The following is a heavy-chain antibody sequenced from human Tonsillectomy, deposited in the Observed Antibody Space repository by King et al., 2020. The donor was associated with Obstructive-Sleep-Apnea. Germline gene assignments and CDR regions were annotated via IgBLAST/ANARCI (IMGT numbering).Heavy chain of an antibody. CDR2: FFYGGGT. CDR1: LYSIGSGYY. Sequence: VQLVESGPGLVKPSETLSLTCTVSLYSIGSGYYWGWIRQPPGKGLEWIGSFFYGGGTYYNPSLKSRVTMSADTSKNQFSLKLSSLTAADTAVYYCVRENSAFGRSFDYWGRGTLVAVSS. V-gene: IGHV4-38-2*02. CDR3: VRENSAFGRSFDY. J-gene: IGHJ4*02. D-gene: IGHD1-26*01.